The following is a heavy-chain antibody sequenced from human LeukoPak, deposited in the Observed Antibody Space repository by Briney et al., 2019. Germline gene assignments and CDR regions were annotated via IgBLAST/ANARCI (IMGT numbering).Heavy chain of an antibody. Sequence: SETLSLTCTVSGGSILDSAYYWAWIRQPPGKGLEWIATIFYTGNTHYNPSLKSRVTMSVDTVKNQFSLNLNSVTAADTAVYYCARQSSGYYYGWFDPWGQGTLVTVSS. CDR1: GGSILDSAYY. D-gene: IGHD3-22*01. V-gene: IGHV4-39*01. J-gene: IGHJ5*02. CDR2: IFYTGNT. CDR3: ARQSSGYYYGWFDP.